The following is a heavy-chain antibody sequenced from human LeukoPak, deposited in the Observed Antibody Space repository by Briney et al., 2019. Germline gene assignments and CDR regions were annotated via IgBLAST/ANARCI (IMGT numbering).Heavy chain of an antibody. CDR3: AITVTTPYGVLRNDF. V-gene: IGHV4-39*01. Sequence: PSQTLSLTCTVSGGSISSGDYYWGWIRQPPGKGLDWIGSLYYSGSTYYNPSLKSRVTISVDTSKNQFSLKLTSVTAADTAVYYCAITVTTPYGVLRNDFWGQGTLVTVSS. CDR2: LYYSGST. J-gene: IGHJ4*02. D-gene: IGHD4-11*01. CDR1: GGSISSGDYY.